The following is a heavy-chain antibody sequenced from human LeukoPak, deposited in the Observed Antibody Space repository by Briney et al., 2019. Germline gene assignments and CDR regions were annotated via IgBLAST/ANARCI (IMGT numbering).Heavy chain of an antibody. V-gene: IGHV1-18*01. CDR2: ISAYNGNT. D-gene: IGHD4-11*01. Sequence: ASVKVSCKASGYTFTSYGISWVRQAPGQGLEWMGWISAYNGNTNYAQKLQGRVTMTTNTSTSTAYMELRSLRSDDTAVYYCARDYSNYDWFDPWGQGTLVTVSS. J-gene: IGHJ5*02. CDR3: ARDYSNYDWFDP. CDR1: GYTFTSYG.